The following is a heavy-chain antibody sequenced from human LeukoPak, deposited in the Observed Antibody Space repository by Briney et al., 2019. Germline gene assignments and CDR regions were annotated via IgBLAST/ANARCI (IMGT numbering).Heavy chain of an antibody. V-gene: IGHV1-69*05. CDR3: ARSMALTPQGYCSGGSCYSFDY. CDR2: IIPIFGTA. D-gene: IGHD2-15*01. J-gene: IGHJ4*02. Sequence: ASVKVSCKASGYIFTSYGVSWVRQAPGQGLEWMGGIIPIFGTANYAQKFQGRVTITTDESTSTAYMELSSLRSEDTAVYYCARSMALTPQGYCSGGSCYSFDYWGQGTLVTVSS. CDR1: GYIFTSYG.